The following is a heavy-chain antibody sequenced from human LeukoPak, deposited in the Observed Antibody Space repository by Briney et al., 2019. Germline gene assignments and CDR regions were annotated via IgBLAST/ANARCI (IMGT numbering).Heavy chain of an antibody. CDR2: INQGGSEK. CDR3: ARLAVPPGNRGWYYEQ. V-gene: IGHV3-7*03. J-gene: IGHJ4*02. D-gene: IGHD2-2*01. Sequence: GGSLRLSCAASGFIFRNYWMSWVRQGPGEGPEWVANINQGGSEKYYVDSVKGRFTISRDNAKNSLDLQMNSLRIEDTAIYYCARLAVPPGNRGWYYEQWSQGTLVTVSS. CDR1: GFIFRNYW.